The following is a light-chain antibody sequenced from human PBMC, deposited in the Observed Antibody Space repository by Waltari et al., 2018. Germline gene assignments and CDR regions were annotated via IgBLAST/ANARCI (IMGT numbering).Light chain of an antibody. CDR1: SSDVGGYHY. CDR2: DVS. CDR3: SSYSTNSAHV. J-gene: IGLJ1*01. Sequence: QSALTQPASVSGPAGQSTTFSCTGTSSDVGGYHYVSWYQQHPGKAPKLLIYDVSKRPSGVSNRFSGSKSGNTASLRISGLQADDEAEYYCSSYSTNSAHVFGTGTKVTFL. V-gene: IGLV2-14*03.